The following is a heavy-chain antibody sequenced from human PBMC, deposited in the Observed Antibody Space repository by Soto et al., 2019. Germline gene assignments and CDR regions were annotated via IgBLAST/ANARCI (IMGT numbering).Heavy chain of an antibody. CDR2: IWYDGSNK. CDR3: ARDREGYSSSSNYYYIDV. D-gene: IGHD6-6*01. Sequence: QVQLVESGGGVVEPGRSLRLSCAASGFTFSSYGMHWVRQAPGKGLEWVAVIWYDGSNKYYADSVKGQFTISRDNSKNTLYLQMNSLRAEDTAVYYCARDREGYSSSSNYYYIDVWGKGTTVTVSS. V-gene: IGHV3-33*01. J-gene: IGHJ6*03. CDR1: GFTFSSYG.